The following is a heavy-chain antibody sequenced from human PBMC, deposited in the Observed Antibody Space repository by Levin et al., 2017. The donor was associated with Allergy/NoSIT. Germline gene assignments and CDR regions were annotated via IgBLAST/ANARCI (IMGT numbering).Heavy chain of an antibody. J-gene: IGHJ4*02. Sequence: PGESLKISCAASGFTFSDYYMSWIRQAPGKGLEWVSYISSSSSYTNYADSVKGRFTISRDNAKNSLYLQMNSLRAEDTAVYYCARGPDYDILTGYYRSWIYFDYWGQGTLVTVSS. V-gene: IGHV3-11*05. D-gene: IGHD3-9*01. CDR2: ISSSSSYT. CDR3: ARGPDYDILTGYYRSWIYFDY. CDR1: GFTFSDYY.